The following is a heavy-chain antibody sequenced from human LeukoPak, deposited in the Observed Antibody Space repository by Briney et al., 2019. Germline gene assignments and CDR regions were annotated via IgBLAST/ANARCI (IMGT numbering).Heavy chain of an antibody. J-gene: IGHJ4*02. Sequence: GGSLRLSCAGSGVAFSPHWMIWVRQAPGKGLEWVAIINQDGTQKYCVDSVEGRFTISRDNARNSVYLQMTSLGAEDTAVYYCTTGEMDHWGQGTQVTVSS. CDR1: GVAFSPHW. V-gene: IGHV3-7*01. CDR2: INQDGTQK. D-gene: IGHD7-27*01. CDR3: TTGEMDH.